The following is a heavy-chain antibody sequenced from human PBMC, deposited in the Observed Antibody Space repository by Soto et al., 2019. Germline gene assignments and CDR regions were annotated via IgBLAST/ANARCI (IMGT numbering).Heavy chain of an antibody. CDR1: GDSITSGGYY. Sequence: QVQLQESGPGLVKPSQTLSLTCTVSGDSITSGGYYWTWIRQHPGKGLEWIGYIYYSGVTYYDLSLKSRVTISVDTSKNQLSLKLSSVTAANTAMYYCARDLLGRGSGRFDPWGQGTLVTVSS. V-gene: IGHV4-31*03. CDR2: IYYSGVT. D-gene: IGHD3-10*01. J-gene: IGHJ5*02. CDR3: ARDLLGRGSGRFDP.